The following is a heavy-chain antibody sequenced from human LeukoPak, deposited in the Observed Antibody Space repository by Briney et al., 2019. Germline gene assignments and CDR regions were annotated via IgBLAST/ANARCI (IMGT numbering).Heavy chain of an antibody. CDR1: GVTFSSYA. V-gene: IGHV3-23*01. CDR3: ARDLSGVAGYTYGRGIDY. J-gene: IGHJ4*02. Sequence: GGSLRLSCAASGVTFSSYAMSWVRQAPGKGLECVSTISGSGSSTYYVDSVKGRFTISRDNSKNTLYLQMNSLRAEDTAVYYCARDLSGVAGYTYGRGIDYWGQGTLVTVSS. D-gene: IGHD5-18*01. CDR2: ISGSGSST.